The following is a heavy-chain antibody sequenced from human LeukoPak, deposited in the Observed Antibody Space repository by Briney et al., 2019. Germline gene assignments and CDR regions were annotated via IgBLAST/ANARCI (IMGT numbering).Heavy chain of an antibody. Sequence: TGGSLRLSCAASGFTFSTYWMNWVRQAPGKGLEWVANIKQDGSEKYYVDSVKGRFTISRDNAKNSLYLQMNSLRAEDTAVYYCARGTWELPFDYWGQGTLVTVSS. D-gene: IGHD1-26*01. CDR2: IKQDGSEK. CDR3: ARGTWELPFDY. CDR1: GFTFSTYW. J-gene: IGHJ4*02. V-gene: IGHV3-7*01.